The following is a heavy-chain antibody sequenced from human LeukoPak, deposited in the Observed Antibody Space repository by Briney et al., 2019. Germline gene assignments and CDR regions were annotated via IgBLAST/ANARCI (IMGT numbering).Heavy chain of an antibody. J-gene: IGHJ5*02. CDR1: GYTFTGYY. V-gene: IGHV1-2*02. Sequence: GASVKVSCKASGYTFTGYYMHWVRQAPGQGLEWMGWINPNSGGTNYAQKFQGRVTMTRDTSISTAYMELSRLRSDDTAVYYCARGFAHCSSTSCSSGWFDPWGQGTLVTVSS. CDR2: INPNSGGT. CDR3: ARGFAHCSSTSCSSGWFDP. D-gene: IGHD2-2*01.